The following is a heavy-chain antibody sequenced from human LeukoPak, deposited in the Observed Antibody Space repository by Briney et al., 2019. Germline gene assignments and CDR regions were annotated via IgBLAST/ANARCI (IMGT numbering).Heavy chain of an antibody. CDR3: ARDMTATIPYPTGHCDY. V-gene: IGHV3-30*03. CDR2: ISYDGSNK. CDR1: GFTFSSYG. Sequence: GGSLRLSCAASGFTFSSYGMHWVRQAPGKGLEWVAVISYDGSNKYYADSVKGRFTISRDNSKNTLYLQMNSLRAEDTAVYYCARDMTATIPYPTGHCDYWGQGTLGTVSS. J-gene: IGHJ4*02. D-gene: IGHD5-12*01.